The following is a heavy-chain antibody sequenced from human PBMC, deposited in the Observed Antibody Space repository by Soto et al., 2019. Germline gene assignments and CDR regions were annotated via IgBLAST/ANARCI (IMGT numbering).Heavy chain of an antibody. Sequence: SETLSLTCTVSGGSISSGDYYWSWVRQPPGKGLEWIGYIYYSGSTYYNPSLKSRVTISVDTSKNQFSLKLSSVTAADTAVYYCARGSYYYDSSAYYHYWGQGTLVTVSS. V-gene: IGHV4-30-4*01. D-gene: IGHD3-22*01. J-gene: IGHJ4*02. CDR1: GGSISSGDYY. CDR2: IYYSGST. CDR3: ARGSYYYDSSAYYHY.